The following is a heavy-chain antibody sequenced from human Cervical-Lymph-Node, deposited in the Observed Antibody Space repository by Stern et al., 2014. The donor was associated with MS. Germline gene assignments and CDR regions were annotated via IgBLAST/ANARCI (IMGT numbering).Heavy chain of an antibody. CDR1: GGSFSTYY. V-gene: IGHV4-59*13. CDR3: ARFPRDGYKMRAFDI. CDR2: IHYTGST. J-gene: IGHJ3*02. Sequence: QLQLQESGPGLVKPSETLSLTCTVSGGSFSTYYWSWIRQPPGEGLEWIGYIHYTGSTNYNPSLKIRVTISLDTSRNQFSLRLSSVTAADTAVYYCARFPRDGYKMRAFDIWGQGTMATVSS. D-gene: IGHD5-24*01.